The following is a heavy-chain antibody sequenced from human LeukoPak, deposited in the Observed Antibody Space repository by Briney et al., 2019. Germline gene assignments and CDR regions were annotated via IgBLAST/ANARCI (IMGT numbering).Heavy chain of an antibody. CDR2: INPNSGGT. V-gene: IGHV1-2*02. CDR1: GYTFTSYS. Sequence: ASVKVSCKASGYTFTSYSINWVRQAPGQGLEWMGWINPNSGGTNYAQKFQGRVTMTRDTSISTAYMELSRLRSDDTAVYYCARVPSVVISHFDYWGQGTLVAVSS. J-gene: IGHJ4*02. D-gene: IGHD3-22*01. CDR3: ARVPSVVISHFDY.